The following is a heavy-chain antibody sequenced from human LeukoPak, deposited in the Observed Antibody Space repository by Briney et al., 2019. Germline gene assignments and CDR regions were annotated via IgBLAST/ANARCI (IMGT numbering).Heavy chain of an antibody. Sequence: SETLSLTCTVSGGSLTNNFWAWIRHPPGKGLEWIGYTHDRGNSNYNPSLRSRVTISIDTSKNQFSLKLTSVTAADTAVYYCARAFIDGYNRGGNAFDIWGQGTMVTVSS. CDR2: THDRGNS. CDR1: GGSLTNNF. D-gene: IGHD5-24*01. CDR3: ARAFIDGYNRGGNAFDI. J-gene: IGHJ3*02. V-gene: IGHV4-59*13.